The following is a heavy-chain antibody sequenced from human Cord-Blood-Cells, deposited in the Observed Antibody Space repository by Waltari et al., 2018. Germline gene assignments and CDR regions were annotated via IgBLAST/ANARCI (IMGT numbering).Heavy chain of an antibody. CDR3: ARDMRFLEWLGTFDY. CDR2: IIPIFGTA. V-gene: IGHV1-69*01. Sequence: QVQLVQSGAEVKKPGSSVKVSCKASGGTFTRYAISWVRPAPGQGLEWMGGIIPIFGTANYAQKFQGRVTITADESTSTAYMELSSLRSEDTAVYYCARDMRFLEWLGTFDYWGQGTLVTVSS. J-gene: IGHJ4*02. CDR1: GGTFTRYA. D-gene: IGHD3-3*01.